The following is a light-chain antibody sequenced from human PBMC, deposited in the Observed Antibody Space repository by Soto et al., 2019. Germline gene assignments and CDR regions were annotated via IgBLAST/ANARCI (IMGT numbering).Light chain of an antibody. CDR2: EVT. V-gene: IGLV2-14*01. CDR3: SSYTSISTHV. CDR1: SSDVGGYNY. J-gene: IGLJ1*01. Sequence: QSVLTQPASVSGSPGPSITISCTGTSSDVGGYNYVSWYQLFPGKAPKLMIYEVTNRPSGVSSRFSVSKSGNTASLTISGLQAEDEAAYYFSSYTSISTHVFGTGTKVTVL.